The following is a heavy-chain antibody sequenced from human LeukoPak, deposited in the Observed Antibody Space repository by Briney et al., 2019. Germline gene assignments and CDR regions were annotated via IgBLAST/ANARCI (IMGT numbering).Heavy chain of an antibody. CDR3: ARDIVDPHRYCSSTSCYGGNWFDP. Sequence: GASVKVSCKAFGYTFTSYAMNWVRQAPGQGLEWMGWINTNTGNPTYAQGFTGRFVFSLDTSVSTAYLQISSLKAEDTAVYYCARDIVDPHRYCSSTSCYGGNWFDPWGQGTLVTVSS. D-gene: IGHD2-2*01. CDR2: INTNTGNP. CDR1: GYTFTSYA. V-gene: IGHV7-4-1*02. J-gene: IGHJ5*02.